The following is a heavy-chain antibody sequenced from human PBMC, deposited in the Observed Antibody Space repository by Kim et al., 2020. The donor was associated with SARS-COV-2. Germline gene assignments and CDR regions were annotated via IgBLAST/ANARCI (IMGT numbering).Heavy chain of an antibody. CDR3: ARARDY. Sequence: GGSLRLSCAASGFTFSSYSMNWVRQAPGKGLEWVSSISSSSSCINYEDSVKGRCTITRENAKYTLYPQMNSMSAEATAASEFARARDYRGEGGMVTASS. CDR1: GFTFSSYS. V-gene: IGHV3-21*01. CDR2: ISSSSSCI. J-gene: IGHJ4*02.